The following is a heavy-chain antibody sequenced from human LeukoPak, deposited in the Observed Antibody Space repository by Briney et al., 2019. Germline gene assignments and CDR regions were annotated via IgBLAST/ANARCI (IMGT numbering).Heavy chain of an antibody. D-gene: IGHD1-26*01. J-gene: IGHJ4*02. CDR1: GYTFTSYA. CDR2: INAGNGNA. V-gene: IGHV1-3*01. CDR3: ARDSGSGNNDY. Sequence: GASVKVSCKASGYTFTSYAIHWVRQAPGQRLEWMGWINAGNGNATYTQKFQDRVTFTRDTSASTAYMDLSSLRSEDAAVYYCARDSGSGNNDYWGQGTLVTVSS.